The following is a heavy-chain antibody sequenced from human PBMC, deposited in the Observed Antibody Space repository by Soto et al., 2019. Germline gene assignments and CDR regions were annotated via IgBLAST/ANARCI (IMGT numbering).Heavy chain of an antibody. Sequence: QVQLQESGPGLVKPSQTLSLTCTVSGGSISSGDYYWSWIRQRPGKGLEWIGYIYYSGSTYYNPSLKSRVTISVDTSKNQFSLKLSSVTAADTAVYYCDRVSESGATSDGMDVWGQGTTVTVSS. V-gene: IGHV4-30-4*01. J-gene: IGHJ6*02. D-gene: IGHD2-15*01. CDR1: GGSISSGDYY. CDR3: DRVSESGATSDGMDV. CDR2: IYYSGST.